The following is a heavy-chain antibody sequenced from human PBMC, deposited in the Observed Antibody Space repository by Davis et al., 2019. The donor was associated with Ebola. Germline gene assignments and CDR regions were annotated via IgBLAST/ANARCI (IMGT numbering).Heavy chain of an antibody. CDR2: INPSGGST. Sequence: ASVKVSCKASGYTFTSYYMHWVRQAPGQGLEWMGIINPSGGSTSYAQKFQGRVTMTRDTSTSTVYIELSSLRSEDTAVYYCARDDPYDYIWGSYAGSGMDVWGQGTTVTVSS. V-gene: IGHV1-46*01. CDR1: GYTFTSYY. J-gene: IGHJ6*02. CDR3: ARDDPYDYIWGSYAGSGMDV. D-gene: IGHD3-16*01.